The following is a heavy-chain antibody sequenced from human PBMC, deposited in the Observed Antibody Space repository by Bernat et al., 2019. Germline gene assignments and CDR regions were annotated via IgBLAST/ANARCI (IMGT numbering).Heavy chain of an antibody. CDR3: AKVSSSSWNCDY. CDR1: GFTFSSYA. CDR2: ISGSGGST. D-gene: IGHD6-13*01. V-gene: IGHV3-23*01. Sequence: EVQLLESGGGLVQPGGSLRLSCAASGFTFSSYAMSWVRQAPGKGLEWVSSISGSGGSTYYADSVKGRFTVSRDNSKNTLYLQMNSLRDEDTAIYYCAKVSSSSWNCDYWGQGTLVTVSS. J-gene: IGHJ4*02.